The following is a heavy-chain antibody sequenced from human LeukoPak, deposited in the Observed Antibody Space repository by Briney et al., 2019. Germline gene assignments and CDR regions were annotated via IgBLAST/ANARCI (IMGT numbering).Heavy chain of an antibody. J-gene: IGHJ4*02. CDR1: GYTFTSYG. V-gene: IGHV1-18*01. CDR3: ARPQLYSSSPDFDY. CDR2: ISAYNGNT. Sequence: ASVKVSCKASGYTFTSYGISWVRQAPGQGLEWMGWISAYNGNTNYAQKLQGRVTMTTDTSTSTAYMELRSLRSDDTAVYYCARPQLYSSSPDFDYWGQGTLVTVSS. D-gene: IGHD6-6*01.